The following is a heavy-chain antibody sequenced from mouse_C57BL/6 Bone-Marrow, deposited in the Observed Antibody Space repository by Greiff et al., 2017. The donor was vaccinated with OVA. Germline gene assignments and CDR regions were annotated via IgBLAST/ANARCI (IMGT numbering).Heavy chain of an antibody. Sequence: VMLVESGPGLVQPSQSLSITCTVSGFSLTSYGVHWVRQSPGKGLEWLGVIWSGGSTDYNAAFISRLSISKDNSKSQVFFKMNSLQADDTAIYYCARGSIVTGYYYAMDYWGQGTSVTVSS. CDR3: ARGSIVTGYYYAMDY. V-gene: IGHV2-2*01. J-gene: IGHJ4*01. CDR1: GFSLTSYG. D-gene: IGHD2-5*01. CDR2: IWSGGST.